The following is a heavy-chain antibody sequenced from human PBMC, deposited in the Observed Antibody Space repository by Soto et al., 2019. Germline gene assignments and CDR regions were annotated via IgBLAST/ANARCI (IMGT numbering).Heavy chain of an antibody. Sequence: TLSLTCTVSGGSISSYYWGWIRQPPGKGLEWIGYIYYSGSTNYNPSLKSRVTISVDTSKNQFSLKLSSVTAADTAVYYCARVTYYYDSSGYYDGYYFDYWGQGTLVTVSS. CDR3: ARVTYYYDSSGYYDGYYFDY. D-gene: IGHD3-22*01. CDR2: IYYSGST. CDR1: GGSISSYY. V-gene: IGHV4-59*01. J-gene: IGHJ4*02.